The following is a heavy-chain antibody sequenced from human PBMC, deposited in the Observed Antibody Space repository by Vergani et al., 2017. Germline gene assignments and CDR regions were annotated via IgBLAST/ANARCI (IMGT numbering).Heavy chain of an antibody. CDR1: GGTFSSYA. Sequence: QVQLVQSGAEVKKPGSSVKVSCKASGGTFSSYAISWVRQAPGQGLEWMGGIIPIFGTANYAQKCQGRVTITADESTSTAYMELSSLRSEDTAVYYCARQVITMVRGARVFYYYGMDVWGQGTTVTVSS. J-gene: IGHJ6*02. V-gene: IGHV1-69*12. D-gene: IGHD3-10*01. CDR2: IIPIFGTA. CDR3: ARQVITMVRGARVFYYYGMDV.